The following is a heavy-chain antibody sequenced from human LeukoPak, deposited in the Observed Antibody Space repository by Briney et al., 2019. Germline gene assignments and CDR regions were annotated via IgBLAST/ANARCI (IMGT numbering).Heavy chain of an antibody. V-gene: IGHV3-30*04. CDR3: FVSDY. Sequence: GGSLRLSCAASGFTFSSYAMHWVRQAPGKGLEWVAVISYDGSNKYYADSVKGRFTISRDNSKNTLYLQMNSLRAEDTPVYYGFVSDYWGQGTLVTGSS. J-gene: IGHJ4*02. CDR1: GFTFSSYA. CDR2: ISYDGSNK. D-gene: IGHD3-16*01.